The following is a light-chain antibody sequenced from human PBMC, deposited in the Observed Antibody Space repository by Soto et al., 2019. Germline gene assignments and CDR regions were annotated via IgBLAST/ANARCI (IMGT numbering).Light chain of an antibody. V-gene: IGKV1-5*01. Sequence: DLHRTQSLSTRFASVGASIPITCRASQTFGRWLAWYQQKPGKPPQLLIYDAASLQSGVPSTFSGSGSGTEFTLTIKRLQPDDFATYYCHHYSIYPWPFGQGTKVDIK. CDR2: DAA. J-gene: IGKJ1*01. CDR3: HHYSIYPWP. CDR1: QTFGRW.